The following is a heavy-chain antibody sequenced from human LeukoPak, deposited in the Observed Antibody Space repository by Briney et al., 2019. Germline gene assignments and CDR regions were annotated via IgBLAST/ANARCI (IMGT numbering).Heavy chain of an antibody. CDR1: GFSFHYYA. CDR3: ARPSDIGAGSYYFPY. V-gene: IGHV3-30*04. CDR2: ISYDGNNK. J-gene: IGHJ4*02. Sequence: GGSLRLSCAASGFSFHYYAMHWVRQAPGKGLEWVAVISYDGNNKYYADSVKGRFTISRDNAKNTLYMQMNSLRPEDTAVYLCARPSDIGAGSYYFPYWGQGTLVTVSS. D-gene: IGHD3-10*01.